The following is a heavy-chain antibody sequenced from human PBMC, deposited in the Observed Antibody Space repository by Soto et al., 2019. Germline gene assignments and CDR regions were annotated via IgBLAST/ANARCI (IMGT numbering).Heavy chain of an antibody. J-gene: IGHJ6*02. CDR1: GFTFSDYA. Sequence: GGSLRLSCSASGFTFSDYAMSWVRQAPGKGLEWVSSIGSSGGGKYYADSVKGRFTISRDHSQNTLYVQLNSLRAEDAAVYYCAKERHRGGYSGYYGMDVWGRGTTVTVSS. V-gene: IGHV3-23*01. D-gene: IGHD2-21*01. CDR3: AKERHRGGYSGYYGMDV. CDR2: IGSSGGGK.